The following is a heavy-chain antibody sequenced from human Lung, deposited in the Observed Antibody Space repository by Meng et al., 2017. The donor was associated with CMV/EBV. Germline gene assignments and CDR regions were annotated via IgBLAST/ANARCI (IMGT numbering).Heavy chain of an antibody. V-gene: IGHV3-21*01. CDR3: ARAPRDSSGYYYPDY. CDR1: GFTFSSYS. Sequence: GESPKISCAASGFTFSSYSMNWVRQAPGKGLEWVSSISSSSSYIYYADSVKGRFTISRDNAKNSLYLQMNSLRAEDTAVYYCARAPRDSSGYYYPDYWGQGXLVTVSS. D-gene: IGHD3-22*01. J-gene: IGHJ4*02. CDR2: ISSSSSYI.